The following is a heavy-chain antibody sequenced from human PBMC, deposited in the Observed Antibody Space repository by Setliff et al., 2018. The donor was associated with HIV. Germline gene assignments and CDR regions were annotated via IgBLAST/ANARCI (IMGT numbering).Heavy chain of an antibody. CDR2: IDPHTGGP. Sequence: ASVKVSCKTSGGIFTNYGFNWIRQAPGQGPEWMGDIDPHTGGPQYSQKFLGRVTMTRDTSISTVYMEPTSLRSDDTAIYYCARDANYGSSGYDREYFDYWGQGTLVTVSS. CDR1: GGIFTNYG. J-gene: IGHJ4*02. V-gene: IGHV1-2*02. CDR3: ARDANYGSSGYDREYFDY. D-gene: IGHD5-12*01.